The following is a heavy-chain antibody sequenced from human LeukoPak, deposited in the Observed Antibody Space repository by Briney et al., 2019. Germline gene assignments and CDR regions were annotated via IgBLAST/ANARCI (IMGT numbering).Heavy chain of an antibody. D-gene: IGHD3-10*01. Sequence: GGSLRLSCAASGFTFSSYSMNWVRQAPGKGLEWVSSISSSSSYIYYADSVKGRFTISRDNAKNSLYLQMNSLRAEDTAVYYCARDQGSGSYNYYYYMDVWGKGTTVTVPS. J-gene: IGHJ6*03. CDR3: ARDQGSGSYNYYYYMDV. V-gene: IGHV3-21*01. CDR2: ISSSSSYI. CDR1: GFTFSSYS.